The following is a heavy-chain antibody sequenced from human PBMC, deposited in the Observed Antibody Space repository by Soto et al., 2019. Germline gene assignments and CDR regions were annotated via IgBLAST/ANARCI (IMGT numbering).Heavy chain of an antibody. V-gene: IGHV3-30-3*01. CDR2: ISYDGSNK. CDR1: GFTFSSYA. CDR3: AREYSTRGKYYYYGMDV. D-gene: IGHD3-10*01. J-gene: IGHJ6*02. Sequence: QVQLVESGGGVVQPGRSLRLSCAASGFTFSSYAMHWVRQAPGKGLEWVAVISYDGSNKYYADSVKGRFTISRDNSKNTLYLQMNSLRAEDTAVYYCAREYSTRGKYYYYGMDVWGQGTTVIVSS.